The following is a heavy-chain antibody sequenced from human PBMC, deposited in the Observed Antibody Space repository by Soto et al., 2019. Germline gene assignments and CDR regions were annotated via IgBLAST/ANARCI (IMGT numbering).Heavy chain of an antibody. CDR3: AKGVTMIMVRGVIH. V-gene: IGHV3-23*01. CDR1: GFTFSSYA. Sequence: GGSLRLSCAASGFTFSSYAMSWVRQAPGKGLEWVSAISGSGGSTYYADSVKGRFTISRDNSKNTLYLQMNSLRAEDTAVYYCAKGVTMIMVRGVIHWGQGTLVTVSS. J-gene: IGHJ4*02. CDR2: ISGSGGST. D-gene: IGHD3-10*01.